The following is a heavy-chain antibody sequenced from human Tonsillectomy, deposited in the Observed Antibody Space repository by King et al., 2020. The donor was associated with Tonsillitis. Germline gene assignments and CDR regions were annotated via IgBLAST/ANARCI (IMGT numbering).Heavy chain of an antibody. Sequence: VQLQQWGAGLLKPSETLSLTCAVYGGSFSDYYWSWIRQPPGKGLEWIGEIIHSGSTSYNPSLKSRVTISVDTSKNQFSLRLSSVTAADTAVYYCAGSSGDSDNWGQGTLVTVSS. CDR1: GGSFSDYY. J-gene: IGHJ4*02. D-gene: IGHD2-15*01. V-gene: IGHV4-34*12. CDR3: AGSSGDSDN. CDR2: IIHSGST.